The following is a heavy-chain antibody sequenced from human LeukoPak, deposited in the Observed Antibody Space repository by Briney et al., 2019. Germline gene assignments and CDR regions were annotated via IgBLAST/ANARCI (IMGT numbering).Heavy chain of an antibody. V-gene: IGHV4-30-2*01. Sequence: PSQTLSLTCAVSGGSISSGGYSWSWIRQPPGKGLEWTGYIYHSGSTYYNPSLKSRVTISVDRSKNQFSLKLSSVTAADTAVYYCASAYYYDSSGLGPVDYWGQGTLVTVSS. J-gene: IGHJ4*02. CDR2: IYHSGST. D-gene: IGHD3-22*01. CDR3: ASAYYYDSSGLGPVDY. CDR1: GGSISSGGYS.